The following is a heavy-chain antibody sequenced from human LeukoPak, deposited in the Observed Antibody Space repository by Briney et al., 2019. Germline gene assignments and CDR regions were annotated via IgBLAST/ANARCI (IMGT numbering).Heavy chain of an antibody. D-gene: IGHD3-22*01. J-gene: IGHJ4*02. CDR1: GYTFTNYY. Sequence: ASVKVSCKASGYTFTNYYIHWVRQAPGQGLEWMGIINPGGGSTSNSQKFQGRVTMIRDTSTSTVYMELSSLRSEDTAVYYCARRGVYYDSSNDYWGQGTLVTVSS. CDR3: ARRGVYYDSSNDY. V-gene: IGHV1-46*01. CDR2: INPGGGST.